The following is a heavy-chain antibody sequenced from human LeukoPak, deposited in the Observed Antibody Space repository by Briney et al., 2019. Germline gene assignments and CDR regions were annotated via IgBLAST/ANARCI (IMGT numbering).Heavy chain of an antibody. V-gene: IGHV4-30-4*01. J-gene: IGHJ4*02. CDR2: IYYSGST. CDR3: ARGRVLSLKGFGESPGRAEYYFDY. Sequence: SQTLSLTCTVSGGSISSGDYYWSWIRQPPGKGLEWIGYIYYSGSTYYNPSLKSRVTISVDTSKNQFSLKLSSVTAADTAVYYCARGRVLSLKGFGESPGRAEYYFDYWGQGTLVTVSS. CDR1: GGSISSGDYY. D-gene: IGHD3-10*01.